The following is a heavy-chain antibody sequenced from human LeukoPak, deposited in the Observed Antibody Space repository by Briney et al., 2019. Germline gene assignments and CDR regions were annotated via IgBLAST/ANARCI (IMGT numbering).Heavy chain of an antibody. Sequence: GASVKVSCKASGYTFTSYGISWVRQAPGQGLEWMGWINPYNGNTNYAQKLQGRVSMTTDTSTSTAYMELRSLRSDDTAVFYCARDLHVIAPRPGGGFFYYYIDVWGKGTTVTVSS. CDR1: GYTFTSYG. V-gene: IGHV1-18*01. J-gene: IGHJ6*03. CDR2: INPYNGNT. CDR3: ARDLHVIAPRPGGGFFYYYIDV. D-gene: IGHD6-6*01.